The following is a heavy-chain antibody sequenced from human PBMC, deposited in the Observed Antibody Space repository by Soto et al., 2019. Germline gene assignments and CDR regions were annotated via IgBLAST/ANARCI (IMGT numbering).Heavy chain of an antibody. CDR3: ARGEDAFFYYGLDV. Sequence: SETLSLTCTVSGGSITFSYWSWIRRPPGKGLEWIAYIYDTGISGYTPSTSYNPSLKSRVTMSVDTSKSRFSLKLTSVTAADTAVYYCARGEDAFFYYGLDVWGQGITVTVSS. CDR2: IYDTGISGYTPST. J-gene: IGHJ6*02. V-gene: IGHV4-59*01. CDR1: GGSITFSY.